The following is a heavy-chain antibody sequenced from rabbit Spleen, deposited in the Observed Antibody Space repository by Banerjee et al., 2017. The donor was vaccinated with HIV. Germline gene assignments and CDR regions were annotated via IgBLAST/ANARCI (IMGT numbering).Heavy chain of an antibody. CDR2: LHGGTTDT. Sequence: QSLEESGGGLVQTGGSLTLTCKASGFSFSGHTVMCWVRQAPGKGLEWIARLHGGTTDTNYATWAKGRFTITKSSSTTVTIQMTSLTAADTATYFCAGGDGASWGLWGPGTLVTVS. CDR1: GFSFSGHTV. J-gene: IGHJ4*01. D-gene: IGHD2-1*01. V-gene: IGHV1S40*01. CDR3: AGGDGASWGL.